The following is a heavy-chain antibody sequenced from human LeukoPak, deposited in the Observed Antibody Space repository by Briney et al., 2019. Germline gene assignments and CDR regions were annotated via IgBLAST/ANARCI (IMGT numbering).Heavy chain of an antibody. CDR3: ARYPIYCSGSSCYSFDY. V-gene: IGHV4-39*01. Sequence: PSETLSLTCTVSGGSMSSRAYYWGWIRQPPGKGLEFIGSIYYSGSTYQNPSLKSRVTISVDTSKNQFFLKLSSVTAADTAVYYCARYPIYCSGSSCYSFDYWGQGTLVTVSS. D-gene: IGHD2-15*01. CDR1: GGSMSSRAYY. CDR2: IYYSGST. J-gene: IGHJ4*02.